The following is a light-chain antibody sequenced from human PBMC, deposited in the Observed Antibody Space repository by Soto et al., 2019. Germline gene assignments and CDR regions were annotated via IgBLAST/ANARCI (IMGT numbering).Light chain of an antibody. CDR2: DVT. Sequence: QSALTQPASVSGSPGQSITISCTGTSSDVGGYNSVSWYRQDPGKAPKLMIYDVTNRPSGVSNRFSGSKSGNTASLTLSGLQAEDEADYYCSSFTSSITYVFGTGTKGTVL. CDR3: SSFTSSITYV. V-gene: IGLV2-14*01. CDR1: SSDVGGYNS. J-gene: IGLJ1*01.